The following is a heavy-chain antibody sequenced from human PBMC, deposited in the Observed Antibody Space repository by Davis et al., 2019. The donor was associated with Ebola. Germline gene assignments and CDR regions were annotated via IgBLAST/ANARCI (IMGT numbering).Heavy chain of an antibody. J-gene: IGHJ4*02. D-gene: IGHD3-22*01. Sequence: GESLKTPRKGSGYIFTSYWIIRVRQAPGQGLEWMGWINPHNGNTNYAPNVQGRVIMTSDTATTTAYMEVGSLRSDDTAVYYCARDPYYYDSSGYYYPFDYWGQGTLVTVSS. V-gene: IGHV1-18*04. CDR2: INPHNGNT. CDR1: GYIFTSYW. CDR3: ARDPYYYDSSGYYYPFDY.